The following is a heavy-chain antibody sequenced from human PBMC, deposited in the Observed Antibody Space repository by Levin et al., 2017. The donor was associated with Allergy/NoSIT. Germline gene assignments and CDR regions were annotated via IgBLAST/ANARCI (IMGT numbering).Heavy chain of an antibody. CDR1: GFTFSSHD. Sequence: GGSLRLSCATSGFTFSSHDMHWVRQPTGKGLEWVSAIDTAGNTYYPGSVKGRFTISRDDGKNSLYLQMNSLRAGDTAVYYCARGRGTENGENFQDWGQGTLVTVSS. D-gene: IGHD2-15*01. V-gene: IGHV3-13*04. CDR2: IDTAGNT. CDR3: ARGRGTENGENFQD. J-gene: IGHJ1*01.